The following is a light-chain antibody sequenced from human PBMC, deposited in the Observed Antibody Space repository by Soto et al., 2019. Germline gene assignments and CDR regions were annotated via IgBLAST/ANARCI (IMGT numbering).Light chain of an antibody. CDR2: SAS. CDR3: QQYYEWPRGT. V-gene: IGKV3-15*01. CDR1: QNVISN. J-gene: IGKJ1*01. Sequence: EIVMTQSQGTLSLCPVEGATLSCRCSQNVISNLAWYQQRPGQAPRLLIYSASTRATGIPARFSGSGSGTEFTLTISSLQSGDAAVYYCQQYYEWPRGTFGQGTKVDIK.